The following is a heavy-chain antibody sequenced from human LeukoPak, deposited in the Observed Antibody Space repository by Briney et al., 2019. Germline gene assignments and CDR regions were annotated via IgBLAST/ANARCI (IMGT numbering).Heavy chain of an antibody. V-gene: IGHV5-51*01. J-gene: IGHJ2*01. CDR3: ARAAYGWDRGYFDL. CDR2: IYPGDSDT. Sequence: SGESLKISCKGSGYSFTSYWIGWVRQMPGKGLEGMGIIYPGDSDTRYSPSFQGQITISADKSISTAYLQWSSLKASDTAMYYCARAAYGWDRGYFDLWGRGTLVTVSS. D-gene: IGHD6-19*01. CDR1: GYSFTSYW.